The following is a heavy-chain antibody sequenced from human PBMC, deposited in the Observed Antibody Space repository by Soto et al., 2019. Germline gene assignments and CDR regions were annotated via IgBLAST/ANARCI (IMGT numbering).Heavy chain of an antibody. Sequence: GSLKISRVGYGYSFTTYWVPWVRQMPRKGLEWMGILYPRDSDATYSPSFQGEVTISGDKSISTAYLQWDSLEASDSAMYYCARGGQYGRHFDGMDVWDQGTTVTVSS. CDR2: LYPRDSDA. CDR3: ARGGQYGRHFDGMDV. D-gene: IGHD1-26*01. V-gene: IGHV5-51*01. CDR1: GYSFTTYW. J-gene: IGHJ6*02.